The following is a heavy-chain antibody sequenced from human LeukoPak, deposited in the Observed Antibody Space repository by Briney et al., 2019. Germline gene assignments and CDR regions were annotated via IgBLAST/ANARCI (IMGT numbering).Heavy chain of an antibody. CDR3: ASQRYRPYCSSTSCRRAFDI. D-gene: IGHD2-2*01. Sequence: PSETLSLTCTVSGGSISSSSYYWGWVRQPPGKGLEWIGSIYYSGSTYYNPSLKSRVTISVDTSKNQFSLKLSSVTAADTAVYYCASQRYRPYCSSTSCRRAFDIWGQGTMVTVSS. CDR1: GGSISSSSYY. CDR2: IYYSGST. V-gene: IGHV4-39*07. J-gene: IGHJ3*02.